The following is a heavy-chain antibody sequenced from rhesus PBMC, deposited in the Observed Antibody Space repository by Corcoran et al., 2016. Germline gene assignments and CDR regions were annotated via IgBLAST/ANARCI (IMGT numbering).Heavy chain of an antibody. Sequence: QVQLEESGPGLVKPSETLSLTCAVSGGSISGYYWNWIRQPPGEGLEVIGYIGGSSGGTDYNPTLESRGTISTDTSKNQLSLRLSSVTAADTAVYYCAREDGNSDGLDSWGQGVVVTVSS. J-gene: IGHJ6*01. V-gene: IGHV4S5*01. CDR3: AREDGNSDGLDS. D-gene: IGHD4-35*01. CDR1: GGSISGYY. CDR2: IGGSSGGT.